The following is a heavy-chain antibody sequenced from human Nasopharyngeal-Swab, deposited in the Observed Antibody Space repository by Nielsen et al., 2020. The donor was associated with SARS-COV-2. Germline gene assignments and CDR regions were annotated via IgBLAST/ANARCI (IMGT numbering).Heavy chain of an antibody. Sequence: GESLKISCVASGFSFSGSATSWVRQAPGKGLEWVSAISGSGGSTYYADSVKGRFTISRDNSKNTLYLQMNSLRAEDTAVYYCAKGLGSGSYYNWVYFDYWGQGTLVTVSS. CDR1: GFSFSGSA. CDR2: ISGSGGST. V-gene: IGHV3-23*01. J-gene: IGHJ4*02. D-gene: IGHD3-10*01. CDR3: AKGLGSGSYYNWVYFDY.